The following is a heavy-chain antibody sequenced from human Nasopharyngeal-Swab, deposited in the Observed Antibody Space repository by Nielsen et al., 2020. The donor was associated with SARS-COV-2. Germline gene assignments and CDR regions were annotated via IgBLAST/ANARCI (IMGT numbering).Heavy chain of an antibody. CDR1: GYSFTSYW. V-gene: IGHV5-51*01. Sequence: GESLKISCKGSGYSFTSYWIGWVRQMHGKGLEWMGIIYPGDSDTRYTPSFQGQVTISADKSISTASLQWSSLKASDTAIYYCARQLLRFLPFYFYGMDVWGQGTTVTVSS. CDR2: IYPGDSDT. J-gene: IGHJ6*02. CDR3: ARQLLRFLPFYFYGMDV. D-gene: IGHD3-3*01.